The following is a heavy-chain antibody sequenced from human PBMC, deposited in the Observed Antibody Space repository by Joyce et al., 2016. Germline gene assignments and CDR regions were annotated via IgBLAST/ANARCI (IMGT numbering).Heavy chain of an antibody. CDR2: SYHTGIY. Sequence: QLQLQESGPGLVKPSETLSLSCSVSGGYISTSSHCFWGWIRQLPGLGLEWIGSSYHTGIYHYTPSLASRVTRSVDASKNQLSLHLSSVTAADTAIYYCARHSDYNGQQCGMDVWGQGTTVTVSS. V-gene: IGHV4-39*01. CDR3: ARHSDYNGQQCGMDV. CDR1: GGYISTSSHC. J-gene: IGHJ6*02. D-gene: IGHD4-11*01.